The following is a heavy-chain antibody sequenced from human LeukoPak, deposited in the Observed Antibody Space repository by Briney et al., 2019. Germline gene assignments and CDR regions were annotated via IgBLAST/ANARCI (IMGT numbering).Heavy chain of an antibody. CDR2: MNPSSGNT. V-gene: IGHV1-8*02. J-gene: IGHJ6*03. CDR3: ARQQLSWRGDYYYYYYMDV. Sequence: ASVKVSCKASGYTLTSYDLNWVRQATGQGLEWMGLMNPSSGNTRYAQKFQGRVTMTRNTSLSTAYMELSSLTSDDTAVYYCARQQLSWRGDYYYYYYMDVWGKGTTVTVSS. D-gene: IGHD6-13*01. CDR1: GYTLTSYD.